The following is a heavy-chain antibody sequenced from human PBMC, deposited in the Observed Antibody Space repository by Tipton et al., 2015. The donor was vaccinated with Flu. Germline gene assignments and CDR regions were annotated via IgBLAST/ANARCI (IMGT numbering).Heavy chain of an antibody. V-gene: IGHV4-38-2*01. Sequence: TLSLTCGVSGYSISNAYYWGWIRQPPGKGLEWIGTISHSGRTYYNPSLKSRVTISIDTYKNHFSLKLSSVTAADTAVYYCARSTYYYGSGSSDFWGQGTLVTFSS. CDR2: ISHSGRT. D-gene: IGHD3-10*01. CDR1: GYSISNAYY. J-gene: IGHJ4*02. CDR3: ARSTYYYGSGSSDF.